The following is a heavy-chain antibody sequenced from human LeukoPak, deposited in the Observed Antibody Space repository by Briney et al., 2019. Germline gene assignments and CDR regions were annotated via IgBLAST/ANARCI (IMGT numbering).Heavy chain of an antibody. CDR1: GFIFSNYG. CDR2: IWHDGSNK. V-gene: IGHV3-33*01. Sequence: GGSLRLSCAASGFIFSNYGMHWVRQAPGKGLEWVAVIWHDGSNKYYADYVKGRFSISRDNSKYTLYLQMDKLTAEDTAVYFCARERFRAVRVSDYWGQGTLVTVSS. J-gene: IGHJ4*02. D-gene: IGHD3-10*01. CDR3: ARERFRAVRVSDY.